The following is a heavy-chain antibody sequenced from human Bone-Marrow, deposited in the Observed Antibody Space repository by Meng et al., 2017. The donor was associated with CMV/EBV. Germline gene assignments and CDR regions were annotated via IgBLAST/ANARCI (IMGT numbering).Heavy chain of an antibody. D-gene: IGHD4-17*01. J-gene: IGHJ4*02. CDR2: IRYDESDK. CDR3: AKDRSYGFDY. V-gene: IGHV3-30*02. Sequence: GESLKISCAASGFTFNIYGMHWVRQAPGKGLEWVAFIRYDESDKYYADSVKGRFTVSRDNSKNTLYLQMNSLRTEDTAVYYCAKDRSYGFDYWGQGTLVTVSS. CDR1: GFTFNIYG.